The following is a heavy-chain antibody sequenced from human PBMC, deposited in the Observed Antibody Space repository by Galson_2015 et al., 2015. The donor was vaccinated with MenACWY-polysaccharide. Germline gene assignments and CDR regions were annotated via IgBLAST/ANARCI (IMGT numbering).Heavy chain of an antibody. Sequence: SLRLSCAASGFSFGSSGIHWVRRAPGTGLEWVALMWNDGRTEYYADSVKGRFTFSRVNSKNRVFPGMNSLRAEDTAVYYCARRYDSEHCHVYYGMDDWGQGTTVTVAS. J-gene: IGHJ6*02. D-gene: IGHD1/OR15-1a*01. CDR1: GFSFGSSG. V-gene: IGHV3-33*01. CDR3: ARRYDSEHCHVYYGMDD. CDR2: MWNDGRTE.